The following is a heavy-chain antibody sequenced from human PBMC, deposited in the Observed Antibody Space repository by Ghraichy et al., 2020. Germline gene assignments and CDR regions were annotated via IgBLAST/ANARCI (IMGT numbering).Heavy chain of an antibody. J-gene: IGHJ5*02. CDR1: GYTFTSYW. D-gene: IGHD6-13*01. Sequence: SLNISCKGSGYTFTSYWIAWVRQMPGKGLEWMGIIFPGDSDTRYSPSFQGQVTISADKSINAAFLQWSSLKASDTAMYYCARRGLAAGGRGWFDPWGQGTLVTVSS. V-gene: IGHV5-51*01. CDR2: IFPGDSDT. CDR3: ARRGLAAGGRGWFDP.